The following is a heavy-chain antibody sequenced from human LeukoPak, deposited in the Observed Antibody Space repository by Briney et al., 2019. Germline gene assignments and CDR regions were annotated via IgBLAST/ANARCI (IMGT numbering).Heavy chain of an antibody. CDR1: GFTFSSYA. D-gene: IGHD1-1*01. J-gene: IGHJ4*02. Sequence: GGSLRLSCAASGFTFSSYAMNWVRQAPGKGLEWVSAISITGGSTYYADSVKGRFTISRDNSKNTLYLQMNSLRAEDTAVYYCARLFGGVTTFDFWGQGALVTVSS. CDR3: ARLFGGVTTFDF. V-gene: IGHV3-23*01. CDR2: ISITGGST.